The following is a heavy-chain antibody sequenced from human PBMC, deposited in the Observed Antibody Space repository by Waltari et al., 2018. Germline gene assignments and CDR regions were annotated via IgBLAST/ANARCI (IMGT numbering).Heavy chain of an antibody. D-gene: IGHD1-1*01. CDR3: ARDNNPYAHYFDY. CDR2: IWNDGSNK. J-gene: IGHJ4*02. V-gene: IGHV3-33*01. CDR1: GLTFSTYG. Sequence: QVQLVESGGGVVQPGRSLRLSCAASGLTFSTYGMHWVRQAPGKGLEWVAVIWNDGSNKYYADSVKGRFTISRDNSKNKMYLQMNSLRAEDTAVYYCARDNNPYAHYFDYWGQGRLVTVSS.